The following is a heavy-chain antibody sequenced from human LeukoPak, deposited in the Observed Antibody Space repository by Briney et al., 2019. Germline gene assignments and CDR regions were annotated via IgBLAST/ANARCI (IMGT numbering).Heavy chain of an antibody. CDR2: IIPIFGTA. CDR1: GGTFSSYA. Sequence: SVKVSCKASGGTFSSYAISWVRQAPGQGLEWMGRIIPIFGTANYAQKFQGRVTITTDESTSTAYMELSSLRSEDTAVYYCARMAHLPHLHLFGSGSSNWFDPWGQGTLVTVSS. J-gene: IGHJ5*02. D-gene: IGHD3-10*01. CDR3: ARMAHLPHLHLFGSGSSNWFDP. V-gene: IGHV1-69*05.